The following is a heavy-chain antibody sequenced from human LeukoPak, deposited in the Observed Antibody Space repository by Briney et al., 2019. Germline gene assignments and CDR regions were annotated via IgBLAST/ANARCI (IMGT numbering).Heavy chain of an antibody. J-gene: IGHJ4*02. CDR3: AKDGDNGYSYNIDY. D-gene: IGHD5-18*01. Sequence: GGSLRLSCAASGFTFSNYAMSWVRQAPGKGLEWVSSTSGSGGLTYYADFVKGRFTISRDNSKRTLYMQMNSLRAEDTAVYYCAKDGDNGYSYNIDYWGPGTLITVSS. CDR2: TSGSGGLT. CDR1: GFTFSNYA. V-gene: IGHV3-23*01.